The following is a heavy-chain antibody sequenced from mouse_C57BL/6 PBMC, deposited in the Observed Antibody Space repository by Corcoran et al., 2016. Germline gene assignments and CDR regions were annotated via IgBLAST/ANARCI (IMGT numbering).Heavy chain of an antibody. CDR3: ALYSPDAMDY. CDR1: GYTFTDYY. Sequence: QVQLKQSGAELVKPGASVKISCKASGYTFTDYYINWVKQRPGQGLEWIGKIGPGSGSTNYNEKFKGKATFTADTSSNTAYMQLSSLTTEDSAIYYCALYSPDAMDYWGQGTSVTVSS. CDR2: IGPGSGST. V-gene: IGHV1-77*01. J-gene: IGHJ4*01. D-gene: IGHD2-12*01.